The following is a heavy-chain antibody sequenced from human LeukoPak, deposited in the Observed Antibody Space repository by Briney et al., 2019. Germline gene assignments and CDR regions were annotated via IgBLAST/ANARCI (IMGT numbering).Heavy chain of an antibody. J-gene: IGHJ4*02. CDR1: GGSISSGGYY. CDR3: ARGVGGYYYDSSGYEGYFDY. V-gene: IGHV4-30-4*08. CDR2: IYYSGST. D-gene: IGHD3-22*01. Sequence: SETLSLTCTVSGGSISSGGYYWSWIRQHPGKGLEWIGYIYYSGSTYYNPSLKSRVTISVDTSKNQFSLKLSSVTAADTAVYYCARGVGGYYYDSSGYEGYFDYWGQGTLVTVSS.